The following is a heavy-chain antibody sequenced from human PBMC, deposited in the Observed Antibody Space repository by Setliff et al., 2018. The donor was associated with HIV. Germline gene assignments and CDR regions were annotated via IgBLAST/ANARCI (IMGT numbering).Heavy chain of an antibody. CDR1: GFKFSSYA. CDR2: ITSNMDST. V-gene: IGHV3-64D*09. J-gene: IGHJ4*02. CDR3: VKDRTDILTGYGDH. Sequence: GGSLRLSCSASGFKFSSYAMHWVRQAPGKGLEDVSAITSNMDSTYYGDSVKGRFTISRDNSKNTLYLQMNSLRADDTAIYYCVKDRTDILTGYGDHWGQGTQVTVSS. D-gene: IGHD3-9*01.